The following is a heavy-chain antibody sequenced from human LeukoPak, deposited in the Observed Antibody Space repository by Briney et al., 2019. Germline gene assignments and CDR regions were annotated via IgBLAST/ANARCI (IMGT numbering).Heavy chain of an antibody. D-gene: IGHD3-22*01. CDR2: TYYSGTT. CDR1: GVSISSRSYY. V-gene: IGHV4-39*01. Sequence: PSETLSLTCTVSGVSISSRSYYWGWIRQPPGKGLEWIASTYYSGTTYYNPSLKSRVTISADTSKNQFSLKLSSVTAADTAVYYCTSRGWIVGLVDYWGQGTLVTVSS. J-gene: IGHJ4*02. CDR3: TSRGWIVGLVDY.